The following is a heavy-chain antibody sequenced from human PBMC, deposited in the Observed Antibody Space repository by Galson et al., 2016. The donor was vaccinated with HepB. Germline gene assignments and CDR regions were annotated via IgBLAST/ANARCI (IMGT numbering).Heavy chain of an antibody. Sequence: SCKASGGTFSNYAISWVRQAPGQGLEWMGGIIPYFATANYAQKFQGRVTITADQSTSTAYMELSSLRSEDTALYYRARSGSMIVLFITGGRDAFDIWGQGTMVTVSS. V-gene: IGHV1-69*01. J-gene: IGHJ3*02. D-gene: IGHD3-22*01. CDR2: IIPYFATA. CDR3: ARSGSMIVLFITGGRDAFDI. CDR1: GGTFSNYA.